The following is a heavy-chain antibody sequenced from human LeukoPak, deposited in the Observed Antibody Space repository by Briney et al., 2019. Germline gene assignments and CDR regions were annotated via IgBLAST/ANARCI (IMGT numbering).Heavy chain of an antibody. J-gene: IGHJ4*02. CDR1: GGTFSSYA. D-gene: IGHD3-10*01. Sequence: GASVKVSCKASGGTFSSYAISWVRQAPGQGLEWMGKIIPILGIANYAQKFQGRVTITADKSTSTAYMELSSLRSEDTAVYYCARGGYYGSGSYSFDYWGQGTLVTVSS. CDR2: IIPILGIA. V-gene: IGHV1-69*04. CDR3: ARGGYYGSGSYSFDY.